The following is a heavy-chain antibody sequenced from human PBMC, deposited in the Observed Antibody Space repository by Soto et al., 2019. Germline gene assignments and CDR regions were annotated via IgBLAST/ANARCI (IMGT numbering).Heavy chain of an antibody. V-gene: IGHV4-39*01. CDR2: IYYNGDT. Sequence: QLQLKQSGRGLVKPWETLSLTCTVSGGSVSSGSFYWGWIRQPPGKGLEWIGDIYYNGDTYYNPSLKSRVTICVDTSEKQFSLKLSYVPAADTAVDYCARRDIDNWYKGHAFAFWGQGTMVAVSS. CDR3: ARRDIDNWYKGHAFAF. J-gene: IGHJ3*01. CDR1: GGSVSSGSFY. D-gene: IGHD1-20*01.